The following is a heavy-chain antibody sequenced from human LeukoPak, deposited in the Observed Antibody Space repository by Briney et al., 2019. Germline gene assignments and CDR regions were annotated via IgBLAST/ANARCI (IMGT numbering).Heavy chain of an antibody. CDR1: GFTFSSYA. V-gene: IGHV3-23*01. J-gene: IGHJ6*03. D-gene: IGHD3-10*01. CDR3: AKSGGSGYYMDV. CDR2: ISGSGGST. Sequence: GGSLRLSCAASGFTFSSYAMSWVRQAPGKGLEWVSAISGSGGSTYYADSVKGRFTISRDNSKNTLYLQMNSLRAEDTAVYYRAKSGGSGYYMDVWGKGTTVTVSS.